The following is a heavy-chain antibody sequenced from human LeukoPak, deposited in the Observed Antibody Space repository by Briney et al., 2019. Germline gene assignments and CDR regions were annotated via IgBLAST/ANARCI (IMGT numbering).Heavy chain of an antibody. CDR2: INHSGNT. J-gene: IGHJ3*02. V-gene: IGHV4-34*01. D-gene: IGHD5/OR15-5a*01. CDR1: GGSFSSYY. Sequence: SETLSLTCAVYGGSFSSYYWSWIRQSPGKGLEWIGEINHSGNTNYNPSLTSRVTISVDTSKNQFSLKLSSVTAADTAVYYCARAPLSIYAFDIWGQGTMVTVSS. CDR3: ARAPLSIYAFDI.